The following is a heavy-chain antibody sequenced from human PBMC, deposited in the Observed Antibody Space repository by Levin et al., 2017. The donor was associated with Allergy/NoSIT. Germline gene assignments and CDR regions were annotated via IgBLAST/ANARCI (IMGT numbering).Heavy chain of an antibody. CDR1: GITFSDNG. CDR2: SSNDGNNQ. D-gene: IGHD3-10*01. CDR3: AKGGSFDS. J-gene: IGHJ4*02. Sequence: GGSLRLSCAVSGITFSDNGFHWVRQAPGKGLEWVAISSNDGNNQYYADSVKGRFTVSRDKSKNTLNLQMNTLSPDDTAVYYCAKGGSFDSWGQGTLVTVSS. V-gene: IGHV3-30*18.